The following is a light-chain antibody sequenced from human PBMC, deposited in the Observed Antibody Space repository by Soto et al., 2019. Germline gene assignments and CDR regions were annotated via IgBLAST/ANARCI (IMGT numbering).Light chain of an antibody. Sequence: LTQPASVSGSPGQSITISCTGTSSDVGSYNLVSWYQQHPGKAPKLMIYEGSKRPSGVSNRFSGSKSGNTASLTISGLQAEDEADYYCCSYAGSSTWVVFGGGTKLTVL. CDR3: CSYAGSSTWVV. CDR2: EGS. V-gene: IGLV2-23*01. CDR1: SSDVGSYNL. J-gene: IGLJ2*01.